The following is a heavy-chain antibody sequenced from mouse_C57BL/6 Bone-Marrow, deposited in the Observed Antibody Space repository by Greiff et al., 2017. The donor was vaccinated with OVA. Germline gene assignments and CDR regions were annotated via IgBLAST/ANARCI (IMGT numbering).Heavy chain of an antibody. CDR1: GYSITSGYY. J-gene: IGHJ3*01. V-gene: IGHV3-6*01. Sequence: DVQLQESGPGLVKPSQSLSLTCSVTGYSITSGYYWNWIRQFPGNKLEWMGYISYDGSNNYNPSLKNRISITRDTSKNQFFLKLNSVTTEDTATYYCARGYDEGFAYWGQGTLVTVSA. CDR2: ISYDGSN. CDR3: ARGYDEGFAY. D-gene: IGHD2-12*01.